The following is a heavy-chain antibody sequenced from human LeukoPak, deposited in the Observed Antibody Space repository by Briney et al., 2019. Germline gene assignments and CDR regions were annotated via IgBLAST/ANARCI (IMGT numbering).Heavy chain of an antibody. CDR2: IYTSGST. CDR1: GGSISSGSYY. CDR3: ARTPSTYFDY. V-gene: IGHV4-61*02. J-gene: IGHJ4*02. Sequence: SETLSLTCTVSGGSISSGSYYWSWIRQPAGKGLEWIGRIYTSGSTNYNPSLKSRVTISVDTSKNQFSLKLSSVTAADTAVYYCARTPSTYFDYWGQGTLVTVSS.